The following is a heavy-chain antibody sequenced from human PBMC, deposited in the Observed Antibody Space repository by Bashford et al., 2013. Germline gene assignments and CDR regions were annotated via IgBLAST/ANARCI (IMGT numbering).Heavy chain of an antibody. CDR3: AREGSGWYVDV. V-gene: IGHV1-46*01. J-gene: IGHJ6*02. Sequence: ASVKVSCKASGYTFTSYGISWVRQAPGQGLEWMGIINPSGGSTRYAQNFQGRVTMTWDTSTSTVYMELSSLRSEDTAVYYCAREGSGWYVDVWGQGTTVTVSS. CDR1: GYTFTSYG. CDR2: INPSGGST. D-gene: IGHD6-19*01.